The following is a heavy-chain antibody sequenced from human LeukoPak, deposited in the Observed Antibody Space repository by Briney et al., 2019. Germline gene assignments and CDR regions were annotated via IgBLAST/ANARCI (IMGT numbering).Heavy chain of an antibody. D-gene: IGHD5-18*01. J-gene: IGHJ4*02. Sequence: GGSLRLSCAASGFTFSSYGMHWVRQAPGKGLEWVAVISYDGSNKYYADSVKGRFTISRDNSKNTLYLQMNSLRAEDTAVYYCAKGANTAMDSSYFDYWGQGTLVTVSS. CDR3: AKGANTAMDSSYFDY. CDR1: GFTFSSYG. CDR2: ISYDGSNK. V-gene: IGHV3-30*18.